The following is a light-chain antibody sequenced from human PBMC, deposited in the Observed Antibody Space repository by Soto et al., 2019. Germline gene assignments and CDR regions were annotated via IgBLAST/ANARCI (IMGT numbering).Light chain of an antibody. CDR3: QQYAASPRT. CDR1: QSVSSNY. J-gene: IGKJ1*01. CDR2: GAS. Sequence: EIVLTQSPGTLSLSPRERATLSCRASQSVSSNYLAWYQHKPGQAPRLLIYGASSRAPGIPDRFSGSGSGTDFTLTISTLEPEDFAVYYCQQYAASPRTFGQGTQVEV. V-gene: IGKV3-20*01.